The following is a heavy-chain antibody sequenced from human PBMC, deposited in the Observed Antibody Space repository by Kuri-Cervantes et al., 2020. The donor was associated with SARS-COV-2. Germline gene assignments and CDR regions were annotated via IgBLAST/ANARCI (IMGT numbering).Heavy chain of an antibody. D-gene: IGHD3-10*01. CDR1: GYSFTSYW. CDR2: IYPGDSDT. CDR3: ARLGPIPITMVQGVIINYYMDV. V-gene: IGHV5-51*01. Sequence: KVSCKGSGYSFTSYWIGWVRQMPGKGLEWMGIIYPGDSDTRYSPSFQGQVTISADKSISTAYLQWSSLKASDTAMYYCARLGPIPITMVQGVIINYYMDVWGKGTTVTVSS. J-gene: IGHJ6*03.